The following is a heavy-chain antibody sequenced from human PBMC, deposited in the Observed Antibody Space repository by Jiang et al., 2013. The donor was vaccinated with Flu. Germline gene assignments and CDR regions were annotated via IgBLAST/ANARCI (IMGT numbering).Heavy chain of an antibody. V-gene: IGHV4-39*07. Sequence: PGLVKPSETLSLTCTVSGGSISSSSYYWGWIRQPPGKGLEWIGNIYYSGSTNYNPSLKSRVTISVDTSKNQFSLKLSSVTAADTAVYYCARKITVTRDYWYFDLWGRGTLVTVSS. J-gene: IGHJ2*01. D-gene: IGHD4-17*01. CDR3: ARKITVTRDYWYFDL. CDR1: GGSISSSSYY. CDR2: IYYSGST.